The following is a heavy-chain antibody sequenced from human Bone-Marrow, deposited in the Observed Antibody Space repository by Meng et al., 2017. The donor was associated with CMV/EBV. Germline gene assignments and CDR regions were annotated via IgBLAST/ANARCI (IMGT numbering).Heavy chain of an antibody. CDR2: ISSSSSYI. CDR1: GFPFSRYR. CDR3: ARGVVPAAPWDY. D-gene: IGHD2-2*01. V-gene: IGHV3-21*01. J-gene: IGHJ4*02. Sequence: CSASGFPFSRYRLNWVRQAPGKGLEWVSSISSSSSYIYYADSVKGRFTISRDNAKNSLYLQMNSLRAEDTAVYYCARGVVPAAPWDYWGQGTLVTVSS.